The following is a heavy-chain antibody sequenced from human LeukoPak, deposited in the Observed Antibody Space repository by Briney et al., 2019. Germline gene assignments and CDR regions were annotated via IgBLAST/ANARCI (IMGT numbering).Heavy chain of an antibody. J-gene: IGHJ4*02. D-gene: IGHD3-9*01. V-gene: IGHV3-23*01. CDR2: ITGSGGNT. Sequence: GGSLRLSCAASGFNFSNYAMSWVRQAPGKGLEWVSAITGSGGNTYYADSVKGRFTISRDNSKNTLYLQMNSLRAEDTAVYYCAKWGDYDVLTGYYVSDYWGQGTLVTVSS. CDR1: GFNFSNYA. CDR3: AKWGDYDVLTGYYVSDY.